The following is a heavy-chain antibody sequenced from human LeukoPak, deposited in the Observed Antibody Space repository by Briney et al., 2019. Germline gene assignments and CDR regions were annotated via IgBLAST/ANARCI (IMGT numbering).Heavy chain of an antibody. D-gene: IGHD6-19*01. Sequence: ASVDVSCKASGYTFTGYYIYWVRQAPGQGLEWMGWINPNSGDTHYAQKFQGRVTMTRDTSISTAYMELSSLRSDDTAVFYCARSTYTSGWVDSCGAGTLVTVSS. CDR1: GYTFTGYY. CDR2: INPNSGDT. J-gene: IGHJ4*02. V-gene: IGHV1-2*02. CDR3: ARSTYTSGWVDS.